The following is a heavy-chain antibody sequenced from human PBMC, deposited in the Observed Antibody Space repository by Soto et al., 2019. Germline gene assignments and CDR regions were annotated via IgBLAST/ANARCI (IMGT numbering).Heavy chain of an antibody. CDR2: IYYSGTT. CDR3: RGYCSSTSCYGPYYYYGMDV. CDR1: GGSISSGDYY. V-gene: IGHV4-30-4*01. D-gene: IGHD2-2*01. J-gene: IGHJ6*02. Sequence: SETLSLTCTVSGGSISSGDYYWSWIRQPPGKGLEWTGYIYYSGTTYYNPSLKSRVTISVDTSKNQFSLKLSSVTAADTAVYYCRGYCSSTSCYGPYYYYGMDVWGQGTTVTVSS.